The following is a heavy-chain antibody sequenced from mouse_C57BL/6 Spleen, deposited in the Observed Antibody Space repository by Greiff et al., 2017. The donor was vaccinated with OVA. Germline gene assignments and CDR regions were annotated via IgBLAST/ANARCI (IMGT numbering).Heavy chain of an antibody. CDR1: GYTFTDYN. CDR3: AREVYYGSSYYAMDY. D-gene: IGHD1-1*01. Sequence: EVNLVESGPELVKPGASVKMSCKASGYTFTDYNMHWVKQSHGKSLEWIGYINPNNGGTSYNQKFKGKATLTVNKSSSTAYMELRSLTSEDSAVYYCAREVYYGSSYYAMDYWGQGTSVTVSS. CDR2: INPNNGGT. J-gene: IGHJ4*01. V-gene: IGHV1-22*01.